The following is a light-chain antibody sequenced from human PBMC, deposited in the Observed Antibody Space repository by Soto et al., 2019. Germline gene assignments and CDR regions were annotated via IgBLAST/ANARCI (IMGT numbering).Light chain of an antibody. CDR2: TAS. CDR3: QQANSFQIT. CDR1: QGISAW. V-gene: IGKV1D-12*01. Sequence: DIQMTQSPSSVSASVGDRVTITCRASQGISAWLAWYQQKPGKASKLLIYTASSLQSGVPSRFSGSGFGPDFTHTISSLQPEYLATYYCQQANSFQITFGQETRLKIK. J-gene: IGKJ5*01.